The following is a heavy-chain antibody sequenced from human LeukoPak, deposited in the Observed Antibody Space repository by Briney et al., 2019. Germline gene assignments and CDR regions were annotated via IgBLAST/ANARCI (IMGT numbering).Heavy chain of an antibody. CDR2: IKHSGNT. CDR1: GGSFSGYF. V-gene: IGHV4-34*01. D-gene: IGHD1-26*01. J-gene: IGHJ4*02. CDR3: ASPGSGSYYHFDY. Sequence: SETLSLTCAVYGGSFSGYFWTWIRQPPGKGLEWIGEIKHSGNTNYNPSLKSRVTISVDTSKNQFSLKLSSVTAADTAVYCCASPGSGSYYHFDYWGQGTLVTVSS.